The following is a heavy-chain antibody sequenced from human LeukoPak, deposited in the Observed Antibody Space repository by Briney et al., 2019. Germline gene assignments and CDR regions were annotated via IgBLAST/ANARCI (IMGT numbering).Heavy chain of an antibody. D-gene: IGHD2-15*01. Sequence: GGSLRLSCAASGFNVSNNYMSWVRQAPGKGLEWVSVIYRGGSTYYADSVKGRFTMSRDNSKNTVYLQMDSLRAEDTAVYYCARDNGWSADFWGQGTLVTVSS. J-gene: IGHJ4*02. V-gene: IGHV3-53*01. CDR2: IYRGGST. CDR1: GFNVSNNY. CDR3: ARDNGWSADF.